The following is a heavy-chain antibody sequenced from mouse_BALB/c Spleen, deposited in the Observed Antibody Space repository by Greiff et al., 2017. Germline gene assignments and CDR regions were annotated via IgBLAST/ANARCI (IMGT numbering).Heavy chain of an antibody. V-gene: IGHV1-63*01. CDR3: ARGPITTAPYAMDY. D-gene: IGHD1-2*01. CDR2: IYPGSGNT. CDR1: GYAFTNYW. Sequence: VKLQQSGAELVRPGTSVKISCKASGYAFTNYWLGWVKQRPGHGLEWIGDIYPGSGNTYYNEKFKGKATLTADKSSSTAYMQLSSLTSEDSAVYFCARGPITTAPYAMDYWGQGTSVTVSS. J-gene: IGHJ4*01.